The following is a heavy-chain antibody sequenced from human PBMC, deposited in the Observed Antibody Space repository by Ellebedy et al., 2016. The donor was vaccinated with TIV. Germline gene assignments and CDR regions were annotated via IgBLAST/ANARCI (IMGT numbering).Heavy chain of an antibody. J-gene: IGHJ4*02. CDR1: GFTVSNYW. Sequence: GESLKISCAASGFTVSNYWRGWVRQAPGKGLQWVANIKEDGSKDYYEDSVKGRFTISRDNTKNLVFLQMNSLRGDDTAVYFCARENGCSGGSCSDYWGQGTLVTVSS. CDR2: IKEDGSKD. V-gene: IGHV3-7*03. D-gene: IGHD2-15*01. CDR3: ARENGCSGGSCSDY.